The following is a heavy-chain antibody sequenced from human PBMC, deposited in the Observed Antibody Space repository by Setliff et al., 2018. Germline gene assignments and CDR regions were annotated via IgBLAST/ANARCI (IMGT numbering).Heavy chain of an antibody. CDR1: AYTFSGYY. CDR2: INPNFGAT. D-gene: IGHD3-22*01. CDR3: ARTPNPYDSGAPFDN. Sequence: ASVKVSCKTSAYTFSGYYIHWVRQAPGQGLQWMGWINPNFGATNYAPKFQGRVTMTRDTSIRTAYLEMNSLTSDDTAVYYCARTPNPYDSGAPFDNWGQGTLVTVSS. J-gene: IGHJ4*02. V-gene: IGHV1-2*02.